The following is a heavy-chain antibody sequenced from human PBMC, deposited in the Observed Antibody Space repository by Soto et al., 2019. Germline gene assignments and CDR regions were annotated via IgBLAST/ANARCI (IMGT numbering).Heavy chain of an antibody. V-gene: IGHV3-9*01. J-gene: IGHJ5*02. CDR3: AKDTRTEPHSWFDP. CDR1: GFTFDDYA. Sequence: EVQLVESGGGLVQPGRSLRLSCAASGFTFDDYAMHWVRQAPGKGLEWVSGISWNSGSIGYADSVKGRFTISRDNAKNSLYPQMNSLRAEDTALYYCAKDTRTEPHSWFDPWGQGTLVTVSS. CDR2: ISWNSGSI.